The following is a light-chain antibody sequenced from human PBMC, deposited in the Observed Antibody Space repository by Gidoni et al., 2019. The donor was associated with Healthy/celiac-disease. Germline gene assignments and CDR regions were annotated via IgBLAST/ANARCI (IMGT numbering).Light chain of an antibody. CDR1: ELPKQY. V-gene: IGLV3-25*03. CDR2: KDS. J-gene: IGLJ3*02. Sequence: SYELTQPPSVSVSPGQTARITCSGDELPKQYAYWYKQKPGQAPVLVIYKDSERPSGIPERFSGSSSGTTVTLTISGVQAEDEADYYCQSADSIGTYWVFGGGTKLTVL. CDR3: QSADSIGTYWV.